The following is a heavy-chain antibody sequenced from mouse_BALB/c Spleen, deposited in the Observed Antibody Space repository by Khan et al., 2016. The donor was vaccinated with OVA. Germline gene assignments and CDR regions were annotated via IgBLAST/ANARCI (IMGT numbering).Heavy chain of an antibody. J-gene: IGHJ2*01. Sequence: VQLQHSGPELVKPGASVKISCKASGYSFTGYFMNWVMQSHGKSLEWIGRINPHIGETLYNQKFKGKATLTVDESSSTAHMELRSLASEDSAVYYCARIYRSDFDYWGQGTTLTGSS. D-gene: IGHD1-1*01. V-gene: IGHV1-20*02. CDR2: INPHIGET. CDR1: GYSFTGYF. CDR3: ARIYRSDFDY.